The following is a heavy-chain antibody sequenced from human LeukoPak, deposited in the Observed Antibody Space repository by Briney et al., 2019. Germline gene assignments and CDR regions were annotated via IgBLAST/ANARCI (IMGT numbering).Heavy chain of an antibody. CDR1: GYTFTGYY. CDR3: ARDAYSGSWDY. J-gene: IGHJ4*02. V-gene: IGHV1-2*02. CDR2: INPNSGGT. D-gene: IGHD1-26*01. Sequence: GASVKVSCKASGYTFTGYYKHWVRQAPGQGLEWMGWINPNSGGTNYAQKFQGRVTMTRDMSTSTVYMELSSLRSEDTAVYYCARDAYSGSWDYWGQGTLVTVSS.